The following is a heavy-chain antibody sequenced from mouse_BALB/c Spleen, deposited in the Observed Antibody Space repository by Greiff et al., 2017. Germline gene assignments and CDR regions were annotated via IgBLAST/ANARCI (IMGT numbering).Heavy chain of an antibody. J-gene: IGHJ1*01. D-gene: IGHD2-1*01. CDR3: AKHYGNYVWYFDV. Sequence: QVQLKESGPGLVQPSQSLSITCTVSGFSLTSYGVHWVRQSPGKGLEWLGVIWSGGSTDYNAAFISRLSISKDNSKSQVFFKMNSLQANDTAIYYCAKHYGNYVWYFDVWGAGTTVTVSS. CDR2: IWSGGST. V-gene: IGHV2-2*02. CDR1: GFSLTSYG.